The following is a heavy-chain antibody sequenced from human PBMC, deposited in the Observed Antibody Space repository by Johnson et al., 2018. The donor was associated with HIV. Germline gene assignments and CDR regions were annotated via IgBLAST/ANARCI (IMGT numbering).Heavy chain of an antibody. CDR3: ARDWTPAYSGSYYDALDI. Sequence: EVQLVESGGGLVQPGGSLRLSCAASGFTFSSYWMSWVRQAPGKGLEWVANIKEDGNENNYVDSVKGRLTISRDNAENSLYLQMNGLRAEDTAVYYCARDWTPAYSGSYYDALDIWGQGTMVTVSS. CDR1: GFTFSSYW. CDR2: IKEDGNEN. D-gene: IGHD1-26*01. J-gene: IGHJ3*02. V-gene: IGHV3-7*05.